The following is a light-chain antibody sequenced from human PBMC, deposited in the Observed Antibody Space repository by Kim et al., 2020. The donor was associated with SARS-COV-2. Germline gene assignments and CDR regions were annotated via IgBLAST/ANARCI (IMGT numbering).Light chain of an antibody. CDR2: GAS. CDR3: QQYGSSPGT. V-gene: IGKV3-20*01. Sequence: SPGERATLSCRASQSFSSSYLAWYQQKPGQAPRLLIYGASSRATGIPDRFSGSGSGTDFTLTISRLEPEDFAVYYCQQYGSSPGTFGQWTKVDIK. J-gene: IGKJ1*01. CDR1: QSFSSSY.